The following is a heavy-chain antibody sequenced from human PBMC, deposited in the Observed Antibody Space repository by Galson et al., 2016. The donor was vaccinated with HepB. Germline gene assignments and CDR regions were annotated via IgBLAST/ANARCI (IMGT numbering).Heavy chain of an antibody. D-gene: IGHD6-13*01. Sequence: SVKVSCKASGYNFTNYYLHWVRQAPGQGLEWMGIISPSVGSTSYAQKLQGRVTMTRDTSTSSVYLELRSLRSEDTAVYYCARDTIAETDTSYYYYYGMDVWGRGTTVTVSS. V-gene: IGHV1-46*04. CDR2: ISPSVGST. CDR3: ARDTIAETDTSYYYYYGMDV. CDR1: GYNFTNYY. J-gene: IGHJ6*04.